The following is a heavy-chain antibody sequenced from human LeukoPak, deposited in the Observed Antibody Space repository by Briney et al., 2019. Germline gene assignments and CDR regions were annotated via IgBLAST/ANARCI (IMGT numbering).Heavy chain of an antibody. V-gene: IGHV3-15*01. CDR2: IKSKTDGGTT. CDR3: AKDDRPKHDYEVYYYGMDV. Sequence: PGGSLRLSCAASGFSFSNAWMNWVRQVPGKGLEWVGHIKSKTDGGTTDYAAPVKGRFTISRDDSKNTLYLQMNSLKIEDTAVYYCAKDDRPKHDYEVYYYGMDVWGQGTTVTVSS. J-gene: IGHJ6*02. D-gene: IGHD4-17*01. CDR1: GFSFSNAW.